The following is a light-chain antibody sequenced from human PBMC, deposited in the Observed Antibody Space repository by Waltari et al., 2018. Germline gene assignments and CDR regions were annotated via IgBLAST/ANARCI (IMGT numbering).Light chain of an antibody. CDR1: SGSIASTY. J-gene: IGLJ2*01. CDR2: EDN. CDR3: QSYDSGVI. Sequence: NFLLTQPHSVSESPGKTVTISCTRSSGSIASTYVQWYQQRPGSAPTTVIYEDNRRPSGVPDRFSGSIDSSSNSASLTISGLKTEDEADYYCQSYDSGVIFGGGTKLTVL. V-gene: IGLV6-57*03.